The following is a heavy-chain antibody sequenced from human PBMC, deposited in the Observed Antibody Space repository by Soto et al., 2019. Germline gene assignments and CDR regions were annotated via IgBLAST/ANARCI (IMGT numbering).Heavy chain of an antibody. J-gene: IGHJ4*02. CDR2: IDNSGGIT. CDR3: AKWGPFYDFWSGYYDTSFDY. D-gene: IGHD3-3*01. Sequence: PGGSLRLSCAASGFTFSTYAMSWVRQAPGKGLEWVSTIDNSGGITYYADSVKGRFTISRDNSKNTLYLQMNSLRAEDTAVYYCAKWGPFYDFWSGYYDTSFDYWGQGTLVTLSS. CDR1: GFTFSTYA. V-gene: IGHV3-23*05.